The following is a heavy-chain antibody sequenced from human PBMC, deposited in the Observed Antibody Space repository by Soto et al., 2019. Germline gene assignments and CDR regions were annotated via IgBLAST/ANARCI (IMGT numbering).Heavy chain of an antibody. Sequence: GGSLRLSCAGSGFSFSNYAMSWVRQAPGKGLEWVSSISGYGGNTFYADSVQGRFTISRDNSKNTLYLQMNSLRAEDTAKYYCAKGFYDDSSGSSPTTFDYWGQGTLVTVSS. CDR1: GFSFSNYA. J-gene: IGHJ4*02. V-gene: IGHV3-23*01. D-gene: IGHD3-22*01. CDR2: ISGYGGNT. CDR3: AKGFYDDSSGSSPTTFDY.